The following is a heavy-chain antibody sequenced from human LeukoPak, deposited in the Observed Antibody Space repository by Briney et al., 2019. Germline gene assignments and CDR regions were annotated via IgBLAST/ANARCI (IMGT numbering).Heavy chain of an antibody. D-gene: IGHD1-1*01. Sequence: KTSETLSLTCTVVSGGSISSSIYYWGWIRQPPGKGLEWIGSFYYSGSTYYNPSLKSRVTISADTSKNQFSLKLSSVTAADTAVYYCARLWRAAIDYGGQGILVTVSS. J-gene: IGHJ4*02. CDR3: ARLWRAAIDY. CDR2: FYYSGST. V-gene: IGHV4-39*01. CDR1: GGSISSSIYY.